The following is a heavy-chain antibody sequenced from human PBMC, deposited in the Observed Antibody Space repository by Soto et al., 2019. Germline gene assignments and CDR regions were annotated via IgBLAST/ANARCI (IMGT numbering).Heavy chain of an antibody. Sequence: GGSLRLSCAASGFTFSSDWMSWVRQAPGKGLEWVANIKQDGSEKYYVDSVKGRFTISRDNAKNSLYLQMNSLRAEDTAVYYCARSPFDSSWYYYYYMDVWGKGTTVTVSS. CDR2: IKQDGSEK. D-gene: IGHD6-13*01. J-gene: IGHJ6*03. CDR3: ARSPFDSSWYYYYYMDV. V-gene: IGHV3-7*01. CDR1: GFTFSSDW.